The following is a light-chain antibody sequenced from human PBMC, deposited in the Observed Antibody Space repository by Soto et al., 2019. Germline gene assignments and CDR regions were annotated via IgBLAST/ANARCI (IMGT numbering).Light chain of an antibody. V-gene: IGKV3-20*01. J-gene: IGKJ1*01. Sequence: EIVLTQSPDTLSLSPGESATLSCRASQTIYSTFVAWYQQRPGQAPRLLIYSASSRATGIPDRFSGSGSGTDFTLTISRLEPEDFAVYYCQQSETFGQGTKVDIK. CDR3: QQSET. CDR1: QTIYSTF. CDR2: SAS.